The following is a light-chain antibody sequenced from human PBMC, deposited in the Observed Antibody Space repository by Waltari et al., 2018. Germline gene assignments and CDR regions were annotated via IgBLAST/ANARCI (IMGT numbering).Light chain of an antibody. CDR2: ENR. J-gene: IGLJ7*01. CDR3: GTWDSSLSGAV. Sequence: QSVLTQPPSVSAAPGQRVTISCSGGSSNIGNNYVSWYRQFPGTAPKLLIYENRWGPSGIPGRFSGSKSGTSATLDITGLQAGDEADDYCGTWDSSLSGAVFGGGTHLTVL. CDR1: SSNIGNNY. V-gene: IGLV1-51*02.